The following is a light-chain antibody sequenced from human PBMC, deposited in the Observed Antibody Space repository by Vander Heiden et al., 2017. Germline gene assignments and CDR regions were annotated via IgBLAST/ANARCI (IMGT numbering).Light chain of an antibody. Sequence: SSVPTQPPSVSVSPGQTATITCGGNNIGSKSVHWYRQKPGQAPVLVVYDNSDRPSGIPERFSGSNSGNTATLTITRVEAGDEADYYCQVWDSSSYHWVFGGGTKLTVL. J-gene: IGLJ3*02. CDR3: QVWDSSSYHWV. CDR1: NIGSKS. CDR2: DNS. V-gene: IGLV3-21*02.